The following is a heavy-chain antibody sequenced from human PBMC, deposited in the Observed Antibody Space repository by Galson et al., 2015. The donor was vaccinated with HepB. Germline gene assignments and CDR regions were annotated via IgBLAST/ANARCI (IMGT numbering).Heavy chain of an antibody. Sequence: SLRLSCAASGFTFANYVMNWVRQAPGKGLEWVSSISGSGGSTYYRGSFKGRFTISRDKSKNTVYLQMKSLRADDTAVYYCAKNSGSNWFVPHHFDSWGQGTLVTVSS. CDR1: GFTFANYV. J-gene: IGHJ4*02. CDR3: AKNSGSNWFVPHHFDS. V-gene: IGHV3-23*01. CDR2: ISGSGGST. D-gene: IGHD6-13*01.